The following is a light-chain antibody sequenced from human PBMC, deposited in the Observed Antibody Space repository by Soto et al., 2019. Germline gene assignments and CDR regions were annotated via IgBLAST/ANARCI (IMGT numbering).Light chain of an antibody. J-gene: IGKJ4*01. CDR2: DAS. CDR1: QDISNY. V-gene: IGKV1-33*01. Sequence: DLPMTQSPSSLSASVGDRVTITCQASQDISNYLNWYQQKPGKATKLLIYDASNLETGVPSRFSGSGSGTDFTFTISSLQPEDIATYYCQQYDNLALTFGGGTKVEIK. CDR3: QQYDNLALT.